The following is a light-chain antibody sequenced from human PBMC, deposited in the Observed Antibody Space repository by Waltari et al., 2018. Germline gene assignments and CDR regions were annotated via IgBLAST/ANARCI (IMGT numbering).Light chain of an antibody. J-gene: IGKJ2*03. CDR2: WAS. CDR3: QQYFSTPYS. Sequence: DIVMTQSPDSLAVSLGERASINCKSSQNIFYSSNNKNYLAWYQQKPGQPPKLLIYWASTRESGVPARCSGSGSGTDFTLTISSLQAEDVAIYYCQQYFSTPYSFGQGTKLEI. CDR1: QNIFYSSNNKNY. V-gene: IGKV4-1*01.